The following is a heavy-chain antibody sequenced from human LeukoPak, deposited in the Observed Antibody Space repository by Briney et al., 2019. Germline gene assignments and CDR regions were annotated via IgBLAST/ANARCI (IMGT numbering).Heavy chain of an antibody. CDR1: GFTFSSYS. V-gene: IGHV3-21*01. CDR3: ARDYSALFSDIVVVPAAHYYYYYYGMDV. D-gene: IGHD2-2*01. J-gene: IGHJ6*02. CDR2: ISSSSSYI. Sequence: GGSLRLSCAASGFTFSSYSMNWVRQAPGKGLEWVSSISSSSSYIYYADSVKGRFTISRDNAKNSLYLQMNSLRAEDTAVYYCARDYSALFSDIVVVPAAHYYYYYYGMDVWGQGTTVTVSS.